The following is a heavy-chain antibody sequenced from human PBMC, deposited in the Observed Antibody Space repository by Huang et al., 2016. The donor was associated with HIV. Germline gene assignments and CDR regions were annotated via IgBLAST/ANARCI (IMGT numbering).Heavy chain of an antibody. V-gene: IGHV3-74*01. D-gene: IGHD3-22*01. CDR2: SNSDGSST. CDR3: ARDPRIQSWLNFFDY. Sequence: EVQLVESGGGLVQPGGSLRLSCAASGFSISSYWMHWVRQAPGKGLGWVSRSNSDGSSTSEADSVKGRFTISRDNAKNTLYLQMNSLRAEDTAVYYCARDPRIQSWLNFFDYWGQGTLVSVSS. J-gene: IGHJ4*02. CDR1: GFSISSYW.